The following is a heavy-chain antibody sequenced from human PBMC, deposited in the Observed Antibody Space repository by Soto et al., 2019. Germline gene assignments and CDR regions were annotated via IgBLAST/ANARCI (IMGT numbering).Heavy chain of an antibody. CDR2: IYHSGST. V-gene: IGHV4-30-2*01. Sequence: SETLSLTCAVSGGSISSGGYSWSWIRQPPGKGLEWIGYIYHSGSTYYNPSLKSRVTISVDRSKNQFSLKLSSVTAADTAVYYCARGGGYSNAVRGMDVWGQGTTVTVSS. J-gene: IGHJ6*02. CDR1: GGSISSGGYS. CDR3: ARGGGYSNAVRGMDV. D-gene: IGHD4-4*01.